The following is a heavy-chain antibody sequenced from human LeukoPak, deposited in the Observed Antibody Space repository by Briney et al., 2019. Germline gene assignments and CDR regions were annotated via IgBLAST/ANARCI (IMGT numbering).Heavy chain of an antibody. J-gene: IGHJ6*02. CDR3: ARGFVGYGMDV. CDR1: GFAFSTYW. Sequence: GGSLRLSCAACGFAFSTYWMIWVRLAPGKGLEWVSAIGTAGDTYYPGSVKGRFTISRVNAKNSLYLQMNSLRAGDTAVYYCARGFVGYGMDVWGQGTTVTVSS. V-gene: IGHV3-13*01. D-gene: IGHD3-10*01. CDR2: IGTAGDT.